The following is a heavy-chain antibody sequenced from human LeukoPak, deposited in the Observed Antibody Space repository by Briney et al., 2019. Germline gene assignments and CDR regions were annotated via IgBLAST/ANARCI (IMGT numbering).Heavy chain of an antibody. CDR2: IYHSGST. J-gene: IGHJ4*02. Sequence: RPSETLSLTCAVSGGSISISNGWSWVRQPPGKVLEWVGEIYHSGSTNYNPSLKSRVTISVDKSKNQFSLKLSSVTAADTAVYYCASRLYDSARNFDYWGQGTLATVSS. CDR3: ASRLYDSARNFDY. CDR1: GGSISISNG. D-gene: IGHD3-22*01. V-gene: IGHV4-4*02.